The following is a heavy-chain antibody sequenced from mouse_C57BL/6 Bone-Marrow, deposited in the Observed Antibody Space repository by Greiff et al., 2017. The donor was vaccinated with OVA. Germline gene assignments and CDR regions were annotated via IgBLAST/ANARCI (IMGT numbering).Heavy chain of an antibody. CDR3: ARRDSSGPFDY. V-gene: IGHV5-12*01. Sequence: DVKLVESGGGLVQPGGSLKLSCAASGFTFSDYYMYWVRQTPEKRLEWVAYISNGGGSTYYPDTVKGRFTISRDNAKNTLYLQMSRLKSEDTAMYYCARRDSSGPFDYWGQGTTLTVSS. D-gene: IGHD3-2*02. J-gene: IGHJ2*01. CDR1: GFTFSDYY. CDR2: ISNGGGST.